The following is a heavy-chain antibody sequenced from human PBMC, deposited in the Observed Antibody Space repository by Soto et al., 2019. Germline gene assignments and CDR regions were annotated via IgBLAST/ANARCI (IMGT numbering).Heavy chain of an antibody. Sequence: QVQLQESGPGLVKPSQTLSLTCTVSGCSISSGGYYCSWFRQHPGKGLEWIGYIYYRGSTYYNPSLKSRVTLSVDTSKNHFYLKLSSVTAADTDVYYWARVPAAGTYYFDYGGQGTLVTVSS. V-gene: IGHV4-31*03. J-gene: IGHJ4*02. D-gene: IGHD2-2*01. CDR1: GCSISSGGYY. CDR2: IYYRGST. CDR3: ARVPAAGTYYFDY.